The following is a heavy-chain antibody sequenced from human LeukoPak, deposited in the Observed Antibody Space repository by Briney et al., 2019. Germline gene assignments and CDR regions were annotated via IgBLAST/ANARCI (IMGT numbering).Heavy chain of an antibody. CDR3: ARQGSDYVWGSYRYTGYYFDY. CDR2: IQDGSDK. V-gene: IGHV3-7*04. Sequence: PGGSLRLSCVASGFTFSSYCMSWVRQAPGKGLEWVANIQDGSDKYYADSVKGRFTISRDNAKNSLYLQMNSLRAEDTAVYYCARQGSDYVWGSYRYTGYYFDYWGQGTLVTVSS. J-gene: IGHJ4*02. CDR1: GFTFSSYC. D-gene: IGHD3-16*02.